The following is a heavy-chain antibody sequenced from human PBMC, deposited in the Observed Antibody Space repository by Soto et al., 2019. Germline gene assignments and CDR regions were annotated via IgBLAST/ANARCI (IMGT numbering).Heavy chain of an antibody. J-gene: IGHJ6*03. Sequence: GGSLRLSCAASGFTFSSYGMHWVRQAPGKGLEWVAVISYDGSNKYYADSVKGRFTISRDNSKNTLYLQMNSLRAEDTAVYYCAADYVRKDRYYYYYMDVWGKGTTVTVSS. CDR3: AADYVRKDRYYYYYMDV. CDR2: ISYDGSNK. V-gene: IGHV3-30*03. CDR1: GFTFSSYG. D-gene: IGHD4-17*01.